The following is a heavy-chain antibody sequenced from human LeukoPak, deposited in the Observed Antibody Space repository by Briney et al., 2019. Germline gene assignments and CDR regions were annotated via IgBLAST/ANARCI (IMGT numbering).Heavy chain of an antibody. V-gene: IGHV4-61*02. Sequence: SQTLSLTCTVSGGSISSGSYYWSWIRQPAGKGLEWIGRIYTSGSTNYNPSLKSRVAISVDTSKNQFSLKLSSVTAADTAVYYRARVYPGLPQEDAFDIWGQGTMVTVSS. D-gene: IGHD2-8*02. CDR2: IYTSGST. CDR3: ARVYPGLPQEDAFDI. J-gene: IGHJ3*02. CDR1: GGSISSGSYY.